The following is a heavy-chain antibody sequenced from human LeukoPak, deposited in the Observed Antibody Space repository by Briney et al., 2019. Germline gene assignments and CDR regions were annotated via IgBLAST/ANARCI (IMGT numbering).Heavy chain of an antibody. D-gene: IGHD3-9*01. J-gene: IGHJ5*02. Sequence: SVKVSCTASGGTFSSYAISWVRQAPGQGLEWMGGIIPIFGTANYAQKFQGRVTITADESTSTAYMELSSLRSEDTAVYYCAREDYDILTGYNWFDPWGQGTLVTVSS. CDR1: GGTFSSYA. CDR2: IIPIFGTA. V-gene: IGHV1-69*01. CDR3: AREDYDILTGYNWFDP.